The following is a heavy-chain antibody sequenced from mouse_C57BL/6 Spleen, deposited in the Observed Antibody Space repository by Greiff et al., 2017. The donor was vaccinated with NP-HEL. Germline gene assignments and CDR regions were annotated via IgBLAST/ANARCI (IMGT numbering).Heavy chain of an antibody. D-gene: IGHD1-1*01. V-gene: IGHV1-50*01. CDR1: GYTFTSYW. CDR2: IDPSDSYT. J-gene: IGHJ2*01. Sequence: QVQLQQSGAELVKPGASVKLSCKASGYTFTSYWMQWVKQRPGQGLEWIGEIDPSDSYTNYNQKFKGKATLTVDTSSSTAYMQLSSLTSEDSAVYYCARSYYYGSSANYFDYWGQGTTLTVSS. CDR3: ARSYYYGSSANYFDY.